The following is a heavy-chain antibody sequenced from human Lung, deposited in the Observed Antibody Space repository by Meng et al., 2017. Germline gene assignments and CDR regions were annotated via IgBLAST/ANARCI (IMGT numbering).Heavy chain of an antibody. D-gene: IGHD6-19*01. J-gene: IGHJ5*02. CDR1: GGSISTSGSY. CDR3: VRSSAWVRTGFDP. Sequence: QLQRVDSAPGLRTPSEALPLTCGVPGGSISTSGSYGGWIRQPPGKGLEWIGSIGHSGFTYYTPSLKSRVAVSLDTSKSQFSLMLTSVTAADTAVYYCVRSSAWVRTGFDPWGQGTLVTASS. CDR2: IGHSGFT. V-gene: IGHV4-39*01.